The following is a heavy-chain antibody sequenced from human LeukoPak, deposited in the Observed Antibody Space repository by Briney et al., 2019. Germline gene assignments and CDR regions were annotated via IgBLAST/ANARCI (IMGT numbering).Heavy chain of an antibody. CDR1: GGSISSSSYY. V-gene: IGHV4-39*07. D-gene: IGHD6-6*01. CDR2: IYYSGST. CDR3: ARDFLYSSSSFNWFDP. Sequence: SETLSLTCTVSGGSISSSSYYWGWIRQPPGKGLEWIGSIYYSGSTYYNPSLKSRVTISVDTSKNQFSPKLSSVTAADTAVYYCARDFLYSSSSFNWFDPWGQGTLVTVSS. J-gene: IGHJ5*02.